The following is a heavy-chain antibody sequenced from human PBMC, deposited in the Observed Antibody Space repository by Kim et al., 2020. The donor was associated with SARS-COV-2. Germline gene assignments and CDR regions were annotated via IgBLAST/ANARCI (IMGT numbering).Heavy chain of an antibody. V-gene: IGHV4-39*01. Sequence: SNPSLKSRVTISVDTSKNQFSLKLSSVTAADTAVYYCARRQLVIEGAIDYWGQGTLVTVSS. D-gene: IGHD6-13*01. CDR3: ARRQLVIEGAIDY. J-gene: IGHJ4*02.